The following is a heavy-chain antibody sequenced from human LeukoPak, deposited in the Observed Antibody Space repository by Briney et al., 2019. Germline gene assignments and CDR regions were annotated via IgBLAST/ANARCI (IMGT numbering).Heavy chain of an antibody. V-gene: IGHV3-30*14. CDR1: GFTFSRYA. J-gene: IGHJ4*02. CDR3: ARGFYTGYSTGWYGGVDY. CDR2: LSYDGTGK. D-gene: IGHD6-19*01. Sequence: GGSLRLSCAASGFTFSRYAMHWVRQAPGEGLEWVAVLSYDGTGKYYADSVKGRFTISRDNSKNTLFLQMNSLRTEDTSVYSCARGFYTGYSTGWYGGVDYWGQGTLVTVSS.